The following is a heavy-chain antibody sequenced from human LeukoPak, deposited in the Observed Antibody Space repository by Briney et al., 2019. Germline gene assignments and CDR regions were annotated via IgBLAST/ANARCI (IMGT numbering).Heavy chain of an antibody. CDR1: GGSIHSY. CDR3: ARDSGTTGEVRFDP. Sequence: SETLSLTCTVSGGSIHSYWSWIRQPAGKGLEWIGRISGSGTITYNPALQSRLTISIDTSKNQFSLKLMSVTAADTAVYYCARDSGTTGEVRFDPWGQGTLVTVSS. CDR2: ISGSGTI. D-gene: IGHD3-10*01. J-gene: IGHJ5*02. V-gene: IGHV4-4*07.